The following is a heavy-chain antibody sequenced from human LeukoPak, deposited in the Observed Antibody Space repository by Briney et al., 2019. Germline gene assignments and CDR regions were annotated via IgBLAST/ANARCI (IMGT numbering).Heavy chain of an antibody. D-gene: IGHD6-19*01. Sequence: PGGSLRLSCADSGFTFSDYYMSWIRQAPGKGLEWVSYISSSGSTIYYADSVKGRFTISRDNAKNLLYLQMNSLRAEDTAVYYCARVKDSSGWYNYYYYYYMDVWGKGTTVTVSS. CDR3: ARVKDSSGWYNYYYYYYMDV. J-gene: IGHJ6*03. V-gene: IGHV3-11*04. CDR1: GFTFSDYY. CDR2: ISSSGSTI.